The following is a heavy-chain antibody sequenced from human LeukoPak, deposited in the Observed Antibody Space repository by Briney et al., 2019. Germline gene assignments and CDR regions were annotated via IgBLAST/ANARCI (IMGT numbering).Heavy chain of an antibody. CDR2: INQDDSQI. V-gene: IGHV3-7*01. J-gene: IGHJ4*02. CDR3: ARGYYYLFFFDY. Sequence: PGGSLRLSCAASGFTFNKYWLTWVRQAPGKGLEWVANINQDDSQIYYLESVEGRFTITRDNAKNSLHLQMNSLRAEDTAIYYCARGYYYLFFFDYWGQGTLVTVSS. D-gene: IGHD3-10*01. CDR1: GFTFNKYW.